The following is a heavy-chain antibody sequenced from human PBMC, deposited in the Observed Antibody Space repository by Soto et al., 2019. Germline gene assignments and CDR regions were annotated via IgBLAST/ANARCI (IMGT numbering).Heavy chain of an antibody. CDR3: ASWDIVVVPAAQDYGMDV. CDR1: GYTFISYD. V-gene: IGHV1-8*02. CDR2: MNPNSGNT. D-gene: IGHD2-2*01. J-gene: IGHJ6*02. Sequence: ASVKVSCRASGYTFISYDIHWVRQATGQRLEWMGWMNPNSGNTGYAQKFKGRVTMTRDTSISTAYMELSRLRSDDTAVYYCASWDIVVVPAAQDYGMDVWGQGTTVTISS.